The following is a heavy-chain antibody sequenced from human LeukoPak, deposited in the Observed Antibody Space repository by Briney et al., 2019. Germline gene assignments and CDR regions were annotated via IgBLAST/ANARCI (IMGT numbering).Heavy chain of an antibody. Sequence: SETLSLTCTVSGGSISSGSYYWSWIRQPAGKGLEWIGRIYTSGSANYNPSLKSRVTISVDTSKNQFSLKLSSVTAADTAVYYCARDPTFGYSSSSPADDYWGQGTLVTVSS. J-gene: IGHJ4*02. CDR3: ARDPTFGYSSSSPADDY. D-gene: IGHD6-6*01. CDR2: IYTSGSA. CDR1: GGSISSGSYY. V-gene: IGHV4-61*02.